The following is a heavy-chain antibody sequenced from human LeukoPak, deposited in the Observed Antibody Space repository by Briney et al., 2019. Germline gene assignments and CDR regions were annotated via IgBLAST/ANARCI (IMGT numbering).Heavy chain of an antibody. J-gene: IGHJ6*03. CDR2: ISYDGSNK. CDR1: GFTFSSYA. Sequence: GSLGLSCAASGFTFSSYAMHWVRQAPGKGLEWVAVISYDGSNKYYADSVKGRFTISRDNSKNTLYLQMNSLRAEDTAVYYCARDGTRYYYGPYYYMDVWGKGTTVTVSS. CDR3: ARDGTRYYYGPYYYMDV. V-gene: IGHV3-30-3*01. D-gene: IGHD3-10*01.